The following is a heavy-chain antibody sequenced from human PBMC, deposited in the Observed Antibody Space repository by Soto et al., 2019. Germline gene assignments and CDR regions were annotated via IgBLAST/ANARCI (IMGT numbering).Heavy chain of an antibody. Sequence: SETLSLTCTVSGGSISSSSYYWGWIRQPPGKGLEWIGSIYYSGSTYYNPSLKSRVTISVDTSKNQFSLKLSSVTAADTAVYYCASQIDYSNLNDYYYYGMDVWGQGTTVTVSS. CDR1: GGSISSSSYY. J-gene: IGHJ6*02. CDR3: ASQIDYSNLNDYYYYGMDV. D-gene: IGHD4-4*01. CDR2: IYYSGST. V-gene: IGHV4-39*01.